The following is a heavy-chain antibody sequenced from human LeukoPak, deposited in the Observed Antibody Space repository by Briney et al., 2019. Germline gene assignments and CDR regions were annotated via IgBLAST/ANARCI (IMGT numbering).Heavy chain of an antibody. J-gene: IGHJ4*02. V-gene: IGHV4-39*01. CDR2: IHYSGST. CDR1: GGSISSSSYY. CDR3: SISSGWYEPFDY. Sequence: SETLSLTCTVSGGSISSSSYYWAWIRQPPGKGLEWIGSIHYSGSTYYNPSLKSRVTISVDTSKNQFSLKLSSVTAADTAVYYCSISSGWYEPFDYWGQGTLVTVSS. D-gene: IGHD6-19*01.